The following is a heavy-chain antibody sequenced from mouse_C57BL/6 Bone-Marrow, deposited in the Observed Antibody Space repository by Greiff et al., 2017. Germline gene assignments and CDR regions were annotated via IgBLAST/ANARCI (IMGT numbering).Heavy chain of an antibody. Sequence: QVQLQQPGAELVMPGASVKLSCKASGYTFTSYWMHWVKQRPGQGLEWIGEIDPSDSYTNYNQKFKGKSTLTVDKSASTAYMQLSSLTSEDSAVYYCARPRTGDYFDYWGQGTTLTGSS. D-gene: IGHD4-1*01. CDR1: GYTFTSYW. CDR3: ARPRTGDYFDY. V-gene: IGHV1-69*01. J-gene: IGHJ2*01. CDR2: IDPSDSYT.